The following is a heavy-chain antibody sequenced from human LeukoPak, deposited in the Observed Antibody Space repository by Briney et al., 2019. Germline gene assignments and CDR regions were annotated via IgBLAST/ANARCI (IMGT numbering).Heavy chain of an antibody. J-gene: IGHJ6*02. V-gene: IGHV4-4*02. D-gene: IGHD3-10*01. CDR2: IYHNGTR. Sequence: SETLSLTCAVSVGSISSGNWWSWVRQSPGKGLEWIGEIYHNGTRNYNPSLKSRVTISADTFKNHFPLKLTSVTAADTAVYYCARRIPASGMRDVWGQGTTVTVTS. CDR3: ARRIPASGMRDV. CDR1: VGSISSGNW.